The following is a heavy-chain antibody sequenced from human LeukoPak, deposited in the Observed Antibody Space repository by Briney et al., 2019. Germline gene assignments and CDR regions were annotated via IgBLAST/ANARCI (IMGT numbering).Heavy chain of an antibody. CDR3: TRDTFGARDY. CDR2: INPDGSDT. D-gene: IGHD3-10*01. CDR1: GFTFSSNW. J-gene: IGHJ4*02. V-gene: IGHV3-74*01. Sequence: GWSLRLSCAASGFTFSSNWMHWIRQVPGEGLVWVARINPDGSDTSYADSVKGRFTISRDNAQNTLYLQMNSLRVEDTALYYCTRDTFGARDYWGQGTLVTVSS.